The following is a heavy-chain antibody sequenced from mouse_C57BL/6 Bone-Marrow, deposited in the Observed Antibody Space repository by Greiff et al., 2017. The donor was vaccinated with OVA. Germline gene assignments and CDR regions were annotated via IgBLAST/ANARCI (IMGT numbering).Heavy chain of an antibody. V-gene: IGHV1-82*01. D-gene: IGHD2-3*01. Sequence: QVQLQQSGPELVKPGASVKISCKASGYAFSSSWMNWVKQRPGKGLEWIGRIYPGDGDTNYNGKFKGKATLTADKSSSTAYMQLSSLTSEDSAVYFCARKKGWLPPYFDVWGTGTTVTVSS. CDR1: GYAFSSSW. CDR2: IYPGDGDT. J-gene: IGHJ1*03. CDR3: ARKKGWLPPYFDV.